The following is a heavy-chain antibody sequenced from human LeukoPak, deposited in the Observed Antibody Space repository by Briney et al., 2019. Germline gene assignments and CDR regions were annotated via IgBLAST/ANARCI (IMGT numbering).Heavy chain of an antibody. V-gene: IGHV1-18*01. D-gene: IGHD2-2*01. CDR2: ISIGDGNT. J-gene: IGHJ4*02. CDR3: SRSYHSTSWYYFDL. Sequence: ASVKVSCKASGYTFTGFGITWVRQAPGHGPEWMGWISIGDGNTHYGQKFQDRVSMTRDIGSNTAFLELRSLRSDDTAVYFCSRSYHSTSWYYFDLWGQGTLVTVSS. CDR1: GYTFTGFG.